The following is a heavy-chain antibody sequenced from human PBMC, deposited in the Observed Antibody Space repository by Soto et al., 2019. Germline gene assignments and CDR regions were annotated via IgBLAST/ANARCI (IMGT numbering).Heavy chain of an antibody. CDR2: THYRSKWFN. Sequence: SQTLSLTCAISGDSVSSISTAWNWTRLSPSRGLECLGRTHYRSKWFNDYAISVKSRLAITPDTSKNHISPQLNSVTPEDTTVYYCASPSVCSDDFDIWGQGTMVTVSS. J-gene: IGHJ3*02. V-gene: IGHV6-1*01. CDR1: GDSVSSISTA. CDR3: ASPSVCSDDFDI. D-gene: IGHD2-15*01.